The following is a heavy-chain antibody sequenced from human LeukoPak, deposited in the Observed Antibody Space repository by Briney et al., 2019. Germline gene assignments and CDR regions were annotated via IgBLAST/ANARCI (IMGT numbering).Heavy chain of an antibody. V-gene: IGHV3-48*04. CDR2: ISSSTSTT. CDR3: ARARTFGGVIAA. Sequence: GSLRLSCAASGFTFSSYAMSWVRQAPGKGLEWVSYISSSTSTTNYADSVKGRFTISRDNAKNSLYLQMNSLRAEDTAVYYCARARTFGGVIAAWGQGTLVTVSS. CDR1: GFTFSSYA. J-gene: IGHJ4*02. D-gene: IGHD3-16*02.